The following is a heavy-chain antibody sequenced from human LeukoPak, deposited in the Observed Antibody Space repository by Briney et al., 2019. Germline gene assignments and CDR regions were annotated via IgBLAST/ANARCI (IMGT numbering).Heavy chain of an antibody. J-gene: IGHJ4*02. CDR1: GFTFSNAW. CDR2: ISSSSSYI. CDR3: ARVPTMVRGVITPPYYFDY. Sequence: GSLRLSCAASGFTFSNAWMNWVRQAPGKGLEWVSSISSSSSYIYYADSVKGRFTISRDNAKNSLYLQMNSLRAEDTAVYYCARVPTMVRGVITPPYYFDYWGQGTLVTVSS. V-gene: IGHV3-21*01. D-gene: IGHD3-10*01.